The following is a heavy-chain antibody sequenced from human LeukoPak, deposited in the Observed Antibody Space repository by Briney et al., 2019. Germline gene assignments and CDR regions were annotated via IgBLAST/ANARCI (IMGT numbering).Heavy chain of an antibody. J-gene: IGHJ3*02. CDR2: INPNSGGT. D-gene: IGHD4-23*01. Sequence: GASVKVSCKASGYTFTGYYMHWVRQAPGQGLEWMGWINPNSGGTNYAQKFQGRVTMTRDTSISTAYMELSRLRSDDTAVYYCARLWEFYGGNLVRDAFDIWGQGTMVTVSS. V-gene: IGHV1-2*02. CDR3: ARLWEFYGGNLVRDAFDI. CDR1: GYTFTGYY.